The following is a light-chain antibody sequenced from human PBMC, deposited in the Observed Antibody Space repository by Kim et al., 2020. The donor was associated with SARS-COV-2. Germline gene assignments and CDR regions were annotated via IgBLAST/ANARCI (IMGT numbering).Light chain of an antibody. CDR1: NTSTGSNE. J-gene: IGLJ3*02. CDR3: AAWDDSLSGRV. V-gene: IGLV1-47*01. Sequence: GKRVARSWYGRNTSTGSNEVYRYQQLPGTSTKRLSYRNNQRPSGVPYRFSGSKSGTSASLAISGLRTEDGADYYCAAWDDSLSGRVFGGGTKLTVL. CDR2: RNN.